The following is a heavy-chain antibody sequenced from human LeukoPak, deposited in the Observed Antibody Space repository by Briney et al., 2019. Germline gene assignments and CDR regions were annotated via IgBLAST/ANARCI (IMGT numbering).Heavy chain of an antibody. CDR3: LPMITFGGVIVN. CDR2: ISSSSSYI. Sequence: GGSLRLSCAASGFTFSSYSMNWVRQAPGKGLEWVSSISSSSSYIYYADSVKGRFTISRDNAKNSPYLQMNSLRAEDTAVYYCLPMITFGGVIVNWGQGTLVTVSS. CDR1: GFTFSSYS. V-gene: IGHV3-21*01. J-gene: IGHJ4*02. D-gene: IGHD3-16*02.